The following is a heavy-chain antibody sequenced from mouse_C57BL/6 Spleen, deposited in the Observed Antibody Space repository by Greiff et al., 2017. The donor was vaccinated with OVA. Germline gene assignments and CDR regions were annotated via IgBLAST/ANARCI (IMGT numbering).Heavy chain of an antibody. Sequence: VQLQQSGAELAKPGASVKLSCKASGYTFTSCWMHWVKQRPGQGLEWIGYINPSSGYTKYNQKFKDKATLTADKSSSTAYMQLSSLTYEDSAVYYCANYYGSSYGDAMDYWGQGTSVTGSS. D-gene: IGHD1-1*01. CDR3: ANYYGSSYGDAMDY. V-gene: IGHV1-7*01. J-gene: IGHJ4*01. CDR1: GYTFTSCW. CDR2: INPSSGYT.